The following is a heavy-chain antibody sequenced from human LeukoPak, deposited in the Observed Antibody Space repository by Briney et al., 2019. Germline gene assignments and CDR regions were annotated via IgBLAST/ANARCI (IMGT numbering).Heavy chain of an antibody. V-gene: IGHV3-30*04. CDR1: GFTFNTYA. CDR3: ARGIQPPKYYGSGSDTFDI. J-gene: IGHJ3*02. D-gene: IGHD3-10*01. CDR2: VSRDGTTK. Sequence: GGSLRLSCVASGFTFNTYAIHWVRQAPGKGLERVPVVSRDGTTKYYADSVKGRFTISRDNYKNTLYLQMNSLRTEDTSVYYCARGIQPPKYYGSGSDTFDIWGQGTMVTVSS.